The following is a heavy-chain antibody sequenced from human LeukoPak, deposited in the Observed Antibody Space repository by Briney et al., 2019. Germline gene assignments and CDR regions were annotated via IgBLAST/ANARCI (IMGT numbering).Heavy chain of an antibody. V-gene: IGHV3-30*18. CDR2: ISYDGSNK. CDR1: GFTFSGYG. Sequence: GGSLRLSCAASGFTFSGYGMHWVRQAPGKGLEWVAVISYDGSNKYYADSVKGRFTISRDNSKNTLYLQMNSLRAEDTAVYYCAKSPGGGYSGYDLDYWGQGTLVTVSS. J-gene: IGHJ4*02. D-gene: IGHD5-12*01. CDR3: AKSPGGGYSGYDLDY.